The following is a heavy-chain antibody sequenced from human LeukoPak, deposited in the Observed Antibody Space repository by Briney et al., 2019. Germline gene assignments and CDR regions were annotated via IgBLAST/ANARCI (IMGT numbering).Heavy chain of an antibody. J-gene: IGHJ5*02. CDR2: ISYDGSNK. CDR3: ARDPLNYDFWSGYSYNWFDP. V-gene: IGHV3-30*03. CDR1: GFTFSSYG. D-gene: IGHD3-3*01. Sequence: PGGSLRLSCAASGFTFSSYGMHWVRQAPGKGLEWVAVISYDGSNKYYADSVKGRFTISRDNAKNSLYLQMNSLRAEDTAVYYCARDPLNYDFWSGYSYNWFDPWGQGTLVTVSS.